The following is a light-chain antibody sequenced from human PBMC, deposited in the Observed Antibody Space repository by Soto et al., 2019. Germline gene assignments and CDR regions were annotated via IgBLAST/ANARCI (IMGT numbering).Light chain of an antibody. CDR3: QQYSSYWT. V-gene: IGKV1-9*01. Sequence: DIPLTLSPSFLSASVGDRVTITCRASQGTSTFLAWYQQHPGTAPKRLIYDASNLQSGVPSRFSGGGSGTEFTLTISSLQPDDFATYYCQQYSSYWTFGQGTKVDIK. J-gene: IGKJ1*01. CDR1: QGTSTF. CDR2: DAS.